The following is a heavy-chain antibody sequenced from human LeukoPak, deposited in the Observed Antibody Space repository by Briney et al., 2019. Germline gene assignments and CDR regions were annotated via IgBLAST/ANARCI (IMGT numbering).Heavy chain of an antibody. D-gene: IGHD6-13*01. Sequence: PSDTLSLTCTVSGGSVSSATNYWGWIRRPPGKGLEWIGTVYSSGTTYYNPSLKSRLTMSVDTSKNQFSLRLRSVTAADTAVYYCASSQYPIAAADNWFDPWGQGSLVTVSS. CDR1: GGSVSSATNY. J-gene: IGHJ5*02. CDR2: VYSSGTT. CDR3: ASSQYPIAAADNWFDP. V-gene: IGHV4-39*01.